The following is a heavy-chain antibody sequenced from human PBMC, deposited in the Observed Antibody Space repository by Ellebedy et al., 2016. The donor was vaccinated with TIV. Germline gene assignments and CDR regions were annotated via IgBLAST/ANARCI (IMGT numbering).Heavy chain of an antibody. J-gene: IGHJ4*02. CDR2: ISESSGDI. CDR1: GFTFSSYS. CDR3: ARVAGPRGFDF. Sequence: GESLKISCAASGFTFSSYSMNWVRQAPGKGLEWLSYISESSGDIFYADSVKGRFTISRENAKKSLYLQMNSLRDDDTAVYYCARVAGPRGFDFWGQGTPVTVSS. V-gene: IGHV3-21*05. D-gene: IGHD3-10*01.